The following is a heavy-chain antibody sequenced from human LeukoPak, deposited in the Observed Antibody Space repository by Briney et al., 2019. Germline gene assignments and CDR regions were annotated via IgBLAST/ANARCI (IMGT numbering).Heavy chain of an antibody. Sequence: ASVKVSCKASGGTFSSYAISWVRQAPGQGLEWMGRIIPIFGIANYAQKFQGRVTITADKSTSTAYMELSSLRSADTAVYYCAREAYSNYRDNWFDPWGQGTLVTVSS. D-gene: IGHD4-11*01. CDR3: AREAYSNYRDNWFDP. V-gene: IGHV1-69*04. CDR1: GGTFSSYA. CDR2: IIPIFGIA. J-gene: IGHJ5*02.